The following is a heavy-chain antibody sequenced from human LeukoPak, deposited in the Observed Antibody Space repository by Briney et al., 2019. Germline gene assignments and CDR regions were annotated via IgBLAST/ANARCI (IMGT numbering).Heavy chain of an antibody. CDR2: FDPEDGET. Sequence: GASVKVSCKVSGYTLTELSMHWVRQAPGKGLEWMGGFDPEDGETIYAQKFQGRVTMTEDTSIDTAYMELSSLRSEDTAVYYCATVFLARYYDSSKTFDYWGQGTLVTVSS. D-gene: IGHD3-22*01. CDR1: GYTLTELS. J-gene: IGHJ4*02. CDR3: ATVFLARYYDSSKTFDY. V-gene: IGHV1-24*01.